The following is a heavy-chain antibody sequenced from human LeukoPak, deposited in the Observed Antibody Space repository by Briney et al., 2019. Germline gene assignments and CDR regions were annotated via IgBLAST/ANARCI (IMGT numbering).Heavy chain of an antibody. CDR2: IKQDGSEK. CDR3: ARDLRGWLRPLYYYYYMDV. CDR1: GFTFSSYS. J-gene: IGHJ6*03. V-gene: IGHV3-7*01. Sequence: GGSLRLSCAASGFTFSSYSMNWVRQAPGKGLEWVANIKQDGSEKYYVDSVKGRFTISRDNAKNSLYLQMNSLRAEDTAVYYCARDLRGWLRPLYYYYYMDVWGKGTTVTISS. D-gene: IGHD5-12*01.